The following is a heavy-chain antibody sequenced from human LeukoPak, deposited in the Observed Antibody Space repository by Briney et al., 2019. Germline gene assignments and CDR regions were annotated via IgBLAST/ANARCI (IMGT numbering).Heavy chain of an antibody. CDR1: GFTFSSYA. D-gene: IGHD3-22*01. J-gene: IGHJ4*02. Sequence: GGSLRLSCAASGFTFSSYAMSWVRQAPGKGLEWVSAISGSGGSTYYADSVKGRFTISRDNCKNTLYLQMNSLRAEDTAVYYCAKDRYYYDSSGYLSDYWGQGTLVTVSS. V-gene: IGHV3-23*01. CDR2: ISGSGGST. CDR3: AKDRYYYDSSGYLSDY.